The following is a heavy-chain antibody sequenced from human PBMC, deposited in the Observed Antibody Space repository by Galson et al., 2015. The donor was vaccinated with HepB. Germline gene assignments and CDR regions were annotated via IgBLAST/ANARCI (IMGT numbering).Heavy chain of an antibody. CDR2: IKPDGSEK. CDR1: GFTFSAYY. V-gene: IGHV3-7*03. J-gene: IGHJ6*02. Sequence: LRLSCAASGFTFSAYYMTWVRQAPGKGLEWVASIKPDGSEKYYVGSLKGRFAISRDNAKRSLYLQLNSLRGDDTAVYYCARGYYGSGSSYNPLYYHYGMDVWGQGTTVSVSS. D-gene: IGHD3-10*01. CDR3: ARGYYGSGSSYNPLYYHYGMDV.